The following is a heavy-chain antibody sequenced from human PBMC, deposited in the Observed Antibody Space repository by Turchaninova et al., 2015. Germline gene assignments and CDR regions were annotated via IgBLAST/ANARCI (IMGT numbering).Heavy chain of an antibody. D-gene: IGHD6-25*01. CDR3: SSQGRHSGSYHYYYMDI. V-gene: IGHV1-69*14. CDR2: LMPFFKP. Sequence: QDQLVQSGAEVKKPGSSVTVPCKVFGGAFSSYALSWVRQAPGRGFEWMGGLMPFFKPVYNQTFQGRNNITVDRYKTAVYMELRSLRYDAAGVYYCSSQGRHSGSYHYYYMDIWGEGTAVTVSS. CDR1: GGAFSSYA. J-gene: IGHJ6*03.